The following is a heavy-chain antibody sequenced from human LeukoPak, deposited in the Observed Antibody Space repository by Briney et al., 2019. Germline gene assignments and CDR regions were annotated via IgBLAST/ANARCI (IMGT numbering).Heavy chain of an antibody. J-gene: IGHJ4*02. CDR1: GYTFTGYY. V-gene: IGHV1-2*06. D-gene: IGHD1-26*01. CDR2: INPDSGGT. CDR3: ARDHPGAGATDIDY. Sequence: ASVKVSCKASGYTFTGYYMHWVRQAPGQGLEWMGRINPDSGGTNYAQKFQGRVTMTRDTSISTAYMELSRLRSDDTAVYYCARDHPGAGATDIDYWGQGTLVTVSS.